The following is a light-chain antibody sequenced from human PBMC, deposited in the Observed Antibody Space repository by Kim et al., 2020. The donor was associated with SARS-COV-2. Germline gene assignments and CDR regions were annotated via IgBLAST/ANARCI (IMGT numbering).Light chain of an antibody. CDR3: QAWDSSTAV. CDR2: QDS. Sequence: SYELTQPPSVSVSPGQTPSIPCSGYKLGDKYACWHQQKPGQSPVLVIYQDSKRPSGIPERFSGSNSGNTATLTISGTQAMDEADYYCQAWDSSTAVFGGGSQLSV. CDR1: KLGDKY. V-gene: IGLV3-1*01. J-gene: IGLJ3*02.